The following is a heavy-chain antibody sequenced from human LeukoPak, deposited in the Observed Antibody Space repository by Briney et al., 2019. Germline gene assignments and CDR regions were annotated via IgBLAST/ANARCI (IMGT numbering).Heavy chain of an antibody. Sequence: SETMSLTCTVAGGSISSYYWSWIRQPAGKGLEWIGRIYTSGSTNYNPSLKSRVTMSVDTSKNQFSLKLSSATAADTAVYYCARSPRTGGTHFDYWGQGTLVTVSS. V-gene: IGHV4-4*07. CDR2: IYTSGST. J-gene: IGHJ4*02. CDR3: ARSPRTGGTHFDY. D-gene: IGHD1/OR15-1a*01. CDR1: GGSISSYY.